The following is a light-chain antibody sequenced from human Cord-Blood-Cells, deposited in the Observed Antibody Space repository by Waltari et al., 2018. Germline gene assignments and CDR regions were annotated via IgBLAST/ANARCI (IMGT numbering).Light chain of an antibody. CDR3: QQYNSYWT. Sequence: EIQMTQSPSTLSASVGDRVTITCRASQSISSWLAWYQQKPGKAPKLLIYKASSLESGVPSRFSGGGYGTEFTFTISSLQPDDFDTYYCQQYNSYWTFGQGTKVEIK. CDR1: QSISSW. J-gene: IGKJ1*01. V-gene: IGKV1-5*03. CDR2: KAS.